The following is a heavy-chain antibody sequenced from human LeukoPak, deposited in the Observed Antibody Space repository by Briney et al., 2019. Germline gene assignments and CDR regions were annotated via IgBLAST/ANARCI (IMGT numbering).Heavy chain of an antibody. CDR2: ISSSGSTI. V-gene: IGHV3-11*01. CDR1: GFTFSDYY. J-gene: IGHJ4*02. CDR3: TTKHIVVVTAIRRFDY. D-gene: IGHD2-21*02. Sequence: PGGSLRLSCAASGFTFSDYYMSWIRQAPGKGLEWVSYISSSGSTIYYADSVKGRFTISRDNAKNSLYLQMNSLKTEDTAVYYCTTKHIVVVTAIRRFDYWGQGTLVTVSS.